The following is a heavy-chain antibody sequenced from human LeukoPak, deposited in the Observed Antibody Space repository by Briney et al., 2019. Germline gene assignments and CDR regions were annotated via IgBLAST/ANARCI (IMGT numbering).Heavy chain of an antibody. CDR3: ARVATMVRVPLDALDI. Sequence: GGSLRLSCAISGFTFSGCELTWVRQAPGKGLEWISYISRSGNTIYYADSVKGRFTTSRDNAKNSLYLQMNSLRVEDTAVYYCARVATMVRVPLDALDIWGQGTTVTVSS. CDR1: GFTFSGCE. D-gene: IGHD3-10*01. CDR2: ISRSGNTI. V-gene: IGHV3-48*03. J-gene: IGHJ6*02.